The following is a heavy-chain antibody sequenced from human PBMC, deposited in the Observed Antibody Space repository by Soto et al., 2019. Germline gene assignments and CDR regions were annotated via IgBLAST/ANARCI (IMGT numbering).Heavy chain of an antibody. V-gene: IGHV3-30*18. CDR1: GFTFSSYG. J-gene: IGHJ6*02. D-gene: IGHD6-6*01. CDR2: ISYDGGNK. CDR3: AKDGPYSSSSEYYYYGMDV. Sequence: PGGSLRLSCAASGFTFSSYGMHWVRQAPGKGLEWVAVISYDGGNKYYADSVKGRFSISRDNSKNTLYLQMNSLRAEDTAVYYCAKDGPYSSSSEYYYYGMDVWGQGTTVTSP.